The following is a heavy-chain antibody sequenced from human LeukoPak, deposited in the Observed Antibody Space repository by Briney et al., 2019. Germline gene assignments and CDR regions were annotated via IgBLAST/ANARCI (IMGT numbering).Heavy chain of an antibody. CDR2: IRYDGSNK. CDR3: ARGSLSTIDY. D-gene: IGHD2-2*01. CDR1: GFTFSSYG. J-gene: IGHJ4*02. V-gene: IGHV3-30*02. Sequence: GGSLRLSCAAPGFTFSSYGMHWVRQAPGKGLEWVAFIRYDGSNKYYADSVKGRFTISRDNSKNTLYLQMNSLRAEDTAVYYCARGSLSTIDYWGQGTLVTVSS.